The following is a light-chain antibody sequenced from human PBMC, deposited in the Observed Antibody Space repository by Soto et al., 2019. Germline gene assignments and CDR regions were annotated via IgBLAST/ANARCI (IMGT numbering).Light chain of an antibody. CDR1: XXXXGSYNL. J-gene: IGLJ2*01. CDR2: EGS. Sequence: QSALTQPASVSGSPGQSXTXXXXXXXXXXGSYNLVSWYQQHPGKAPKLMIYEGSKRPSGVSNRFSGSKSGNTASLTISGLQAEDEADYYCCSYAGSSPYVVFGGGTKLTVL. CDR3: CSYAGSSPYVV. V-gene: IGLV2-23*01.